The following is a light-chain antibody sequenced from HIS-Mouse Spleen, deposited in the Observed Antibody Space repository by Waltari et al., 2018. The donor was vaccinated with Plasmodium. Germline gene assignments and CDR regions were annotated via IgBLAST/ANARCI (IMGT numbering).Light chain of an antibody. Sequence: QSALTQPRSVSGSPGQSVTITCTGTSSYVGGYNYVSWYQQHPGKAPNLMSYDVSTRPSGVPDRFSGSKAGNTASLTTSGLQAEEEADYYCCSYAGSDTYVFATGTKVTGL. V-gene: IGLV2-11*01. J-gene: IGLJ1*01. CDR1: SSYVGGYNY. CDR3: CSYAGSDTYV. CDR2: DVS.